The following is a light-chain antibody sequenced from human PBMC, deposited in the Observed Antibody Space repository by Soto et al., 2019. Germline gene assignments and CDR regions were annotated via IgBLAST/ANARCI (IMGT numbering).Light chain of an antibody. CDR2: DAS. J-gene: IGKJ2*01. CDR1: QSISSW. V-gene: IGKV1D-12*01. Sequence: DIQMTQSPSTLSASVGDRVTITCRASQSISSWLAWYRQNPGKAPKLLIYDASNLESGVPSRFRGSGSGTDFTLTISSLQPEDFATYYCQQANSFPYTFGQGTKLEIK. CDR3: QQANSFPYT.